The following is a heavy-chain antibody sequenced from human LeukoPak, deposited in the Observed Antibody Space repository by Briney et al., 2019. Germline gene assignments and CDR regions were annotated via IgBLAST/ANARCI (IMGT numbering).Heavy chain of an antibody. CDR1: GFTFSTYA. CDR2: ISGSGSLT. J-gene: IGHJ4*02. CDR3: AKDRPNYYDSSGHYYRRDGDY. Sequence: PGGSLRLSCAASGFTFSTYAMSWVRQAPGKGLEWVSSISGSGSLTYYAGSVKGRFTISRDNSKNTLYLQMNSLRVEDTAVHYCAKDRPNYYDSSGHYYRRDGDYWGQGTLVTVSS. V-gene: IGHV3-23*01. D-gene: IGHD3-22*01.